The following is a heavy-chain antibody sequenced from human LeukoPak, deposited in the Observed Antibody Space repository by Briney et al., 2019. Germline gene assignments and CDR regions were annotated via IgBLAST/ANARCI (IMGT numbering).Heavy chain of an antibody. V-gene: IGHV3-30*18. D-gene: IGHD5-12*01. CDR1: GFTFSSYG. Sequence: GGSLRLSCAASGFTFSSYGIHWVRQAPGKGLEWVAVISYDGSNKYYADSVKGRFTISRDNSKNTLYLQMNSLRPEDTAVYYCAKEVAGGMGVWGQGTPVTVSS. CDR2: ISYDGSNK. CDR3: AKEVAGGMGV. J-gene: IGHJ6*02.